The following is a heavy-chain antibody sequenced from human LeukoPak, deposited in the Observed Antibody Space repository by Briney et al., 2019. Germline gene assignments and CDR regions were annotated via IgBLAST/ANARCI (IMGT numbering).Heavy chain of an antibody. CDR2: ISGSGGST. Sequence: PGGSLRLSCAVSGFTFNNAWMSWVRQAPGKGLEWVSAISGSGGSTYYADSVKGRFTISRDNSKNTLYLQMNSLRAEDTAVYYCAKVLGVWELLGHYFDYWGQGTLVTVSS. D-gene: IGHD1-26*01. J-gene: IGHJ4*02. CDR1: GFTFNNAW. V-gene: IGHV3-23*01. CDR3: AKVLGVWELLGHYFDY.